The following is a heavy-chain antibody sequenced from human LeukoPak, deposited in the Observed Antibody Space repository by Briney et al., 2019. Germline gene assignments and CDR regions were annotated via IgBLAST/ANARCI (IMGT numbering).Heavy chain of an antibody. V-gene: IGHV3-30*18. CDR3: AKDLGYCSGSSCSYFDY. D-gene: IGHD2-15*01. CDR1: GFTFSSYG. Sequence: GGSLRLSCAASGFTFSSYGMHWVRQAPGKGREWVAVISYDGSNKYYADSVKGRFTISRDNSKNTLYLQMNSLRAEDTAVYYCAKDLGYCSGSSCSYFDYWGQGTLVTVSS. J-gene: IGHJ4*02. CDR2: ISYDGSNK.